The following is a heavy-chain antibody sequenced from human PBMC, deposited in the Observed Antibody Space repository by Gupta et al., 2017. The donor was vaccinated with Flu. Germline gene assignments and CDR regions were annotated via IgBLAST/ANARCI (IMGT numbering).Heavy chain of an antibody. CDR2: INADNGDT. D-gene: IGHD1-26*01. J-gene: IGHJ5*02. Sequence: IHWVRQAPGQRLEWIGWINADNGDTKYLQNLQGRITITSDTSANTAYMELSSLTSEDTAVYYCTRLGTGGLDPWGQGTLVTVSS. CDR3: TRLGTGGLDP. V-gene: IGHV1-3*01.